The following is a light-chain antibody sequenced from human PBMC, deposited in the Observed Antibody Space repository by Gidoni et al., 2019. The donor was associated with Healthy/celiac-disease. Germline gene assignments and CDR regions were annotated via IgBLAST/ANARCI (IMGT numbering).Light chain of an antibody. J-gene: IGKJ1*01. Sequence: DIQMTQSHSTMSASVGDRVTITCRASKSISSWLAWYQQKPGTAPKLLIYKASSLESGVPSRFSGSGSGTDFTLTISSLQPDDFATYYCQQYNSYSCTFGQGTKVEIK. CDR2: KAS. CDR3: QQYNSYSCT. CDR1: KSISSW. V-gene: IGKV1-5*03.